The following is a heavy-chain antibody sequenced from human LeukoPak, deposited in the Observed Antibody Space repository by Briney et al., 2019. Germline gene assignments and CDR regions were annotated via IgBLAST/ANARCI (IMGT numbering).Heavy chain of an antibody. CDR2: IRDDGGEI. V-gene: IGHV3-7*01. CDR3: ARDKPRGSYYGSIFDS. D-gene: IGHD1-26*01. CDR1: GFTFSSYW. Sequence: GGYLRLSCEASGFTFSSYWMSWVRQAPGKGLEWVANIRDDGGEIYYVDSVKGRFTIPRDNAKSSLFLQMNSLRAEDAAVYYCARDKPRGSYYGSIFDSWGQGTLVTVSS. J-gene: IGHJ4*02.